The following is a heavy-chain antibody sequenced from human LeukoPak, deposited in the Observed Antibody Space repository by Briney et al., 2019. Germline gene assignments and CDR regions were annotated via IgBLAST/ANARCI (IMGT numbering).Heavy chain of an antibody. V-gene: IGHV3-21*01. J-gene: IGHJ4*02. CDR1: GGSISSSS. CDR3: ARSYGSGSPFDY. Sequence: ETLSLTCTVSGGSISSSSYYWGWIRQPPGKGLEWVSSISTTSIYLVYANSMKGRFTISRDNGKNSLYLQMTSLRPEDTAVYYCARSYGSGSPFDYWGQGTLVTVSS. CDR2: ISTTSIYL. D-gene: IGHD3-10*01.